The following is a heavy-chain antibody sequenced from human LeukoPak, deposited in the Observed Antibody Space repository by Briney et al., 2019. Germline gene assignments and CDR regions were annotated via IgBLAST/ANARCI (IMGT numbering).Heavy chain of an antibody. Sequence: ASVKVSCKASGGTFSSYAISWVRQAPGQGLEWVGGIIPIFGTANYAQKFQGRVTITADESTSTAYVELSSLRSEDTAVYYCASSIYDILTGYYPHYYYYYGMDVWGKGTTVTVSS. D-gene: IGHD3-9*01. CDR3: ASSIYDILTGYYPHYYYYYGMDV. CDR2: IIPIFGTA. J-gene: IGHJ6*04. V-gene: IGHV1-69*13. CDR1: GGTFSSYA.